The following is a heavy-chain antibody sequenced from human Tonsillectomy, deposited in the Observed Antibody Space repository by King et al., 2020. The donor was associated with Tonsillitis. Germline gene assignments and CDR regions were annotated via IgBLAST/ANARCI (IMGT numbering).Heavy chain of an antibody. CDR1: GYTFTSYG. D-gene: IGHD3-22*01. V-gene: IGHV1-18*01. J-gene: IGHJ4*02. CDR3: ARDGERDYYDSSGFDY. CDR2: ISAYNGNT. Sequence: QLVQSGAEVKKPGASVKVSCKASGYTFTSYGISWVRQAPGQGLEWMGWISAYNGNTNYAQKFQGRATMTTDTSTSTAYMELRRLRSDDTAVYYCARDGERDYYDSSGFDYWGQGTLVTVSS.